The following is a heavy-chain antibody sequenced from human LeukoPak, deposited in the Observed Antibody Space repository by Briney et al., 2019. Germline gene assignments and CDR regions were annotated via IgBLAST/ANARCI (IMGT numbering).Heavy chain of an antibody. CDR3: AADPYYYDSSGYR. J-gene: IGHJ4*02. Sequence: ASVKVSCKASGFTFTSSAMQWVRQARGQRLEWIGSIVVGSGNTNYAQKFQERVTITRDMSTSTAYMELSSLRSEDTAVYYCAADPYYYDSSGYRWGQGTLVTVSS. D-gene: IGHD3-22*01. V-gene: IGHV1-58*02. CDR2: IVVGSGNT. CDR1: GFTFTSSA.